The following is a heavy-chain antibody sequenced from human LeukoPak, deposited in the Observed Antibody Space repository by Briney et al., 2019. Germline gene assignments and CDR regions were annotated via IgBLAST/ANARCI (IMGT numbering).Heavy chain of an antibody. D-gene: IGHD6-19*01. V-gene: IGHV1-2*02. CDR1: GYSFTSHG. CDR3: ARGYSSGWYVSFGWFDP. Sequence: GASVKVSCKTSGYSFTSHGISWVRQAPGQGLEWMGWINPNSGGTNYAQKFQGRVTMTRDTSISTAYMELSRLRSDDTAVYYCARGYSSGWYVSFGWFDPWGQGTLVTVSS. J-gene: IGHJ5*02. CDR2: INPNSGGT.